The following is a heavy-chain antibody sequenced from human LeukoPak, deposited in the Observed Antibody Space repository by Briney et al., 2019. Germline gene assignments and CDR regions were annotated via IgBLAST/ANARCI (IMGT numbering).Heavy chain of an antibody. CDR3: ARVDYYDSSGYYPTDY. D-gene: IGHD3-22*01. CDR1: GYSISSGYY. CDR2: IYHRGGT. V-gene: IGHV4-38-2*02. Sequence: SGTLSLTCTVSGYSISSGYYWGWIRQPPGKGLEWIGSIYHRGGTYYNPSLKSRVTISVDTSKNQFSLKLSSVTAADTAVYYCARVDYYDSSGYYPTDYWGQGTLVTVSS. J-gene: IGHJ4*02.